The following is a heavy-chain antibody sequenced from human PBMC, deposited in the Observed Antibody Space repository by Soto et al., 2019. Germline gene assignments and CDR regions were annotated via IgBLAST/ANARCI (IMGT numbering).Heavy chain of an antibody. D-gene: IGHD6-6*01. CDR3: ARAYYESSSSEGYYMDV. CDR2: INHSGST. V-gene: IGHV4-34*01. J-gene: IGHJ6*03. CDR1: GGSFSGYY. Sequence: SETLSLTCAVYGGSFSGYYWSWIRQPPGKGLEWIGEINHSGSTNYNPSLKSRVTISVDTSKNQFSLKLSSVTAADTAVYYCARAYYESSSSEGYYMDVWGKGTTVTVSS.